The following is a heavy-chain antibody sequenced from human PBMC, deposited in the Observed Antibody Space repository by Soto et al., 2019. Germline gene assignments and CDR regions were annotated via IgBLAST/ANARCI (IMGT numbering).Heavy chain of an antibody. V-gene: IGHV1-69*01. Sequence: QVQLIQSEAEVKKPGSSVRVSCTASGGIFGSHGFSWVRQAPGQRLAWVGVFIPIFRTLTYTEKFQARVRIAADESTNTVYLDLSSLTSEDTAVYYCVRDRRIYYSDPHDEFVASDYEVWGQGTMVSVSS. CDR1: GGIFGSHG. CDR3: VRDRRIYYSDPHDEFVASDYEV. J-gene: IGHJ3*01. D-gene: IGHD3-22*01. CDR2: FIPIFRTL.